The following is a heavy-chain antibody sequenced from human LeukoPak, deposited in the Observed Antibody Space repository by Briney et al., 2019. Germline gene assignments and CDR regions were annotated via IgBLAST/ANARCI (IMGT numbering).Heavy chain of an antibody. CDR1: GFIFSSSG. J-gene: IGHJ6*02. V-gene: IGHV3-30*18. CDR3: AKDLGYYSSYYYGMDV. D-gene: IGHD4-11*01. Sequence: GGSLRLSCAASGFIFSSSGMHWVRQAPGKGLEWVAVISYDGRSKYYGDSVKGRFTISRDNSKNTLYLQMNSLRAEDSAVYYCAKDLGYYSSYYYGMDVWGQGTTVTVSS. CDR2: ISYDGRSK.